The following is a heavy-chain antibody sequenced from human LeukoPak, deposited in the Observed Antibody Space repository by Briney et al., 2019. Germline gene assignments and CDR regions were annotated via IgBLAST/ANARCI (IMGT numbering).Heavy chain of an antibody. V-gene: IGHV3-23*01. D-gene: IGHD6-13*01. CDR1: GFTFSSYA. J-gene: IGHJ4*02. CDR2: ISGSGGST. Sequence: GGSLRLSCAASGFTFSSYAMSWVRQAPGKGLEWVSAISGSGGSTYYTDSVKGRFTISRDNSKNTLYLQMNSLRAEDTAVYYCAKVRDAYSSSWYTPYFGYWGQGTLVTVSS. CDR3: AKVRDAYSSSWYTPYFGY.